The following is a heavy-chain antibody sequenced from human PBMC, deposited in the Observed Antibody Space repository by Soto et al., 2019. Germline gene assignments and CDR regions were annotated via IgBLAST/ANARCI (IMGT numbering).Heavy chain of an antibody. V-gene: IGHV4-61*01. CDR1: GGSVSSGSYY. Sequence: ETLSLTCTVSGGSVSSGSYYWSWIRQPPGKGLEWIGYIYKSATTYYNPSFESRVAISLDTSKSQFSLNVTSVTAADTAVYFCARGRYCLTGRCFPNWFDSWGQGTLVTVSS. CDR2: IYKSATT. CDR3: ARGRYCLTGRCFPNWFDS. J-gene: IGHJ5*01. D-gene: IGHD2-15*01.